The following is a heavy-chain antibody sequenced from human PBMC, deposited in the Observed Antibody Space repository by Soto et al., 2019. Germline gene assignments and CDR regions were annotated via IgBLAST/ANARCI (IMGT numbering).Heavy chain of an antibody. V-gene: IGHV2-5*02. CDR3: AHRRIGVSQWNYGDFDY. CDR2: IYWDDDK. Sequence: SGPTLVYPTRTVRLTCTFSGFSLSTSKVGVGWIRQPPGKALEGLVIIYWDDDKRYSPSLRSRLTISKDTSKNQVVLIMTNVDPEDTATYFCAHRRIGVSQWNYGDFDYWGQGILVTVSS. CDR1: GFSLSTSKVG. J-gene: IGHJ4*02. D-gene: IGHD3-3*01.